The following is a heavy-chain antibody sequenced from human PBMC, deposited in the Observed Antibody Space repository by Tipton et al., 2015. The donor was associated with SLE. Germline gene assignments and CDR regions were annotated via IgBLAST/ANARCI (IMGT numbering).Heavy chain of an antibody. CDR1: GFTFSSYA. D-gene: IGHD4-17*01. Sequence: LSLICAASGFTFSSYAMSWVRQAPGKGLEWVSAISGSGGSTYYADSVKGRFTISRDNSKNTLYLQMNSLRAEDTAVYYCAKESRSDYGDFDAFDIWGQGKMVTGAS. V-gene: IGHV3-23*01. CDR2: ISGSGGST. CDR3: AKESRSDYGDFDAFDI. J-gene: IGHJ3*02.